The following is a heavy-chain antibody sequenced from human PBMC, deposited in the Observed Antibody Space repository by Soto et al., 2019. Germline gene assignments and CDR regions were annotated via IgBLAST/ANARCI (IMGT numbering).Heavy chain of an antibody. CDR2: LKRDGRER. V-gene: IGHV3-7*03. J-gene: IGHJ4*02. CDR1: GFTFGDYW. D-gene: IGHD2-8*01. CDR3: ARDVYEILGRVVRRLDS. Sequence: LRLSFAASGFTFGDYWMTWVRQAPGKGLEWVANLKRDGRERYYVDSVKGRFSVSRDNAKNSLYLQMNNLRPEDTAVYYCARDVYEILGRVVRRLDSWGQGTLVTVSS.